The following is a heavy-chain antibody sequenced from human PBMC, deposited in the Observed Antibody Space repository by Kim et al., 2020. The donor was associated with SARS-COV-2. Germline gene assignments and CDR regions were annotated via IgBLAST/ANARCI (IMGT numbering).Heavy chain of an antibody. CDR1: GGSFSGYY. V-gene: IGHV4-34*01. CDR2: INHSGST. J-gene: IGHJ6*04. CDR3: AAPPGRGVVVPV. D-gene: IGHD2-2*01. Sequence: SETLSLTCAVYGGSFSGYYWSWIRQPPGKGLEWIGEINHSGSTNYNPSLKSRVTISVDTSKNQFSLKLSSVTAADTAVYYCAAPPGRGVVVPVWGKGTTVTVSS.